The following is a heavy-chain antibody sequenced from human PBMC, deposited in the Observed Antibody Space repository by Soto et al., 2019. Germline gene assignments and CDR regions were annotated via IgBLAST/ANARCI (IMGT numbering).Heavy chain of an antibody. J-gene: IGHJ3*01. CDR3: ARYFSGYVDV. D-gene: IGHD5-12*01. Sequence: QVQLQESGPGLVKPSQTLSLTCTVSGGSISSGNYYWSWIRQHPGKGLEYIGYIDYSGTTYYNPSLKRRVAMSADTSKAQFSLTLGSVTAADTAVYYCARYFSGYVDVWGQGTMVTVSS. CDR1: GGSISSGNYY. CDR2: IDYSGTT. V-gene: IGHV4-31*03.